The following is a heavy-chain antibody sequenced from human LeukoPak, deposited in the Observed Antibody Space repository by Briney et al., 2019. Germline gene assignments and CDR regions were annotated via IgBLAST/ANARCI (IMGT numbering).Heavy chain of an antibody. V-gene: IGHV3-48*03. J-gene: IGHJ3*01. Sequence: GSLRLSCAASGFTFSSYEMNWVRQAPGKGLEWISYIGRSGSTVSYADSVRGRFTISRGNADNFVYLQMNSLRVEDTAIYYCATHPTFWGQGTMVTVSS. CDR1: GFTFSSYE. CDR3: ATHPTF. CDR2: IGRSGSTV. D-gene: IGHD2/OR15-2a*01.